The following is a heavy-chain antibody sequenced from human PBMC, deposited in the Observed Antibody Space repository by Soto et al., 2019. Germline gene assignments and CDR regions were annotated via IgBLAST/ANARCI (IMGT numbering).Heavy chain of an antibody. CDR3: ATRSGRYFHDKDV. D-gene: IGHD6-19*01. J-gene: IGHJ6*02. CDR1: GGTLSSYA. Sequence: SVKVSCKASGGTLSSYALNWVRQAPGQGLEWLGGIIPRYGAANYAQKFQGRVAITADMSTSTAYMDLSGLTSEDTAVYYCATRSGRYFHDKDVWGQGTTVTVSS. CDR2: IIPRYGAA. V-gene: IGHV1-69*06.